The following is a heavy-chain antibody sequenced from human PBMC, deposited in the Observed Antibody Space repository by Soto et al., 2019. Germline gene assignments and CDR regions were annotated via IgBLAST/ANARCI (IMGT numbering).Heavy chain of an antibody. D-gene: IGHD2-21*02. CDR2: FYYSGST. CDR3: ARANCGGDCYSDY. CDR1: ICAISNYF. J-gene: IGHJ4*02. V-gene: IGHV4-59*01. Sequence: PSEALSQTYSYSICAISNYFWSWIRQPPGKGLECIWYFYYSGSTNYNPSLKSLVTISVDTSKNQFSLKLSSVTAADTAVYYCARANCGGDCYSDYWGQG.